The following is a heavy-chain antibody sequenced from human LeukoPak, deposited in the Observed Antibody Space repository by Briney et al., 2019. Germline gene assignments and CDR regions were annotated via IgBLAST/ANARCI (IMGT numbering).Heavy chain of an antibody. CDR1: XGSVSSYY. Sequence: SETLSLTCLVSXGSVSSYYWTWIRQPPGKGLEWIGYIYHTGSNNYSPSLKSRVTMYVDTSKNQLPLKLSSVTAADTAMYYCARARYTNSWYAVDIWGQGTMVTVSS. CDR3: ARARYTNSWYAVDI. D-gene: IGHD6-13*01. V-gene: IGHV4-59*08. CDR2: IYHTGSN. J-gene: IGHJ3*02.